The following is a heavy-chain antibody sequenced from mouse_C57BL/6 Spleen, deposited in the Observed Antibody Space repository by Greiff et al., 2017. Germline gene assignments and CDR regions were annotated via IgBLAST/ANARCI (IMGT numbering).Heavy chain of an antibody. CDR2: INPGSGGT. CDR3: ASAASGSFAY. V-gene: IGHV1-54*01. D-gene: IGHD1-1*01. J-gene: IGHJ3*01. CDR1: GYAFTNYL. Sequence: QVQLQQSGAELVRPGTSVKVSCKASGYAFTNYLIEWVKQRPGQGLEWIGVINPGSGGTNYNEKFKGKATLTADKSSSTAYMQLSSLTYEDSAVYFCASAASGSFAYWGQGTLVTVSA.